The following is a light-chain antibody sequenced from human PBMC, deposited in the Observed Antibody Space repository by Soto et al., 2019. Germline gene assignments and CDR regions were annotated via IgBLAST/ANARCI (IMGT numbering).Light chain of an antibody. J-gene: IGLJ2*01. CDR1: RSNIGTNT. Sequence: QSVLTQAPSASGAPGQRVTMSCSGSRSNIGTNTVNWYQQRPGTPPKFLIYDNYRRPSGVPDRFSGSQSGTSASLAINGLQSEDEAYYYCSAWDFILSPRVFGGGTKVT. V-gene: IGLV1-44*01. CDR3: SAWDFILSPRV. CDR2: DNY.